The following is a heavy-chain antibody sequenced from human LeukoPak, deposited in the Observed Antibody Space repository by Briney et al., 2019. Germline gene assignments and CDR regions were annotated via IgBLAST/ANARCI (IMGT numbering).Heavy chain of an antibody. CDR1: GSSFTGYY. CDR2: RNHRGSS. Sequence: AETLSLTCSVHGSSFTGYYWSWIRQPPGKGLEWIGERNHRGSSYFNPSFESRVTISLDMSRKQFSLKLTSVTAADTAFYYCARGSGSYSGAADYWGQGTLVTVSS. D-gene: IGHD6-19*01. J-gene: IGHJ4*02. CDR3: ARGSGSYSGAADY. V-gene: IGHV4-34*01.